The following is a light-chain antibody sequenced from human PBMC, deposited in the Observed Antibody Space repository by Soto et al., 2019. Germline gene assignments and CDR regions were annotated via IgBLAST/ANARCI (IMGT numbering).Light chain of an antibody. CDR1: QSVSSN. CDR2: GAF. V-gene: IGKV3-15*01. Sequence: MTQSPVTVSVSQGERATLSCRASQSVSSNLARYQQKPGQAPSLLIYGAFTRATGIPARFSGTGSGTEFTLTISSLQSEDFALYYCQQYNDWPLTFGQGTKVDIK. CDR3: QQYNDWPLT. J-gene: IGKJ1*01.